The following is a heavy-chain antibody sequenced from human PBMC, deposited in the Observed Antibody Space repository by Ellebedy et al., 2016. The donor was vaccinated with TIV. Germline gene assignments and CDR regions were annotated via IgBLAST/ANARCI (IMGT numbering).Heavy chain of an antibody. D-gene: IGHD3-16*01. CDR1: GFTFSSYA. CDR3: ARHPTLGYGMDV. J-gene: IGHJ6*02. Sequence: GESLKISCAASGFTFSSYAMSWVRQAPGKGLEWVSAIGTAGDTYYPSSVKGRFTISRENAKNSLYLQMNSLRAGDTAVYYCARHPTLGYGMDVWGQGTTVTVSS. CDR2: IGTAGDT. V-gene: IGHV3-13*01.